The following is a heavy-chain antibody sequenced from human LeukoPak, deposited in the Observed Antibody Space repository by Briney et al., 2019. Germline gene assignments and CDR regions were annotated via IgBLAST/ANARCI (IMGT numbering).Heavy chain of an antibody. D-gene: IGHD6-13*01. CDR2: INHSGST. CDR1: GGSFSGYY. Sequence: PSETLSLTCAVYGGSFSGYYWSWIRQPPGKGLEWIGEINHSGSTNYNPSLKSRVTISVDTSKNQFSLKLSSVTAADTAVYYCARGGGVRYSSSRYRYYFDCWGQGTLVTVSS. J-gene: IGHJ4*02. CDR3: ARGGGVRYSSSRYRYYFDC. V-gene: IGHV4-34*01.